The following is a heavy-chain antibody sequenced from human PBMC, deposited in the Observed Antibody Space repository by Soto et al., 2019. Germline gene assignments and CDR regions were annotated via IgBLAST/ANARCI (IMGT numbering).Heavy chain of an antibody. Sequence: GGSLRLSCLASGFTFSDFAMTWVRHVPGRGLEWVASLDGAGGSTYYAESVRGRFSISRDNSQNTLFLQMKRLTVDDTAIYYCAAPRDEYGSGVSWFTYGMDIWGQGTTVTVSS. V-gene: IGHV3-23*01. CDR2: LDGAGGST. CDR1: GFTFSDFA. D-gene: IGHD3-10*01. CDR3: AAPRDEYGSGVSWFTYGMDI. J-gene: IGHJ6*02.